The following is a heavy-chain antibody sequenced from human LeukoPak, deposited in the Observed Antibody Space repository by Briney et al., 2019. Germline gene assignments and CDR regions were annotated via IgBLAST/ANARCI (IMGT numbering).Heavy chain of an antibody. CDR2: IYSGTKT. J-gene: IGHJ3*02. D-gene: IGHD4-23*01. CDR1: GFTVSGNY. CDR3: AKDFDTTVVLDAFDM. Sequence: PGGSLRLSCAASGFTVSGNYMSWVRQSPQKGLEWVSLIYSGTKTYYADSVKGRFTISRDNSKNTLNLQMMGLRAEDTAVYYCAKDFDTTVVLDAFDMWGQGTLVAVSS. V-gene: IGHV3-53*01.